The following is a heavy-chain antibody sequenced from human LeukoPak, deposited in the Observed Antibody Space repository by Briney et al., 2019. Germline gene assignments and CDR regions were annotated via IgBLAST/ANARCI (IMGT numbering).Heavy chain of an antibody. D-gene: IGHD2-8*01. J-gene: IGHJ4*02. Sequence: GRSLRLSCAASGFTFSSYAMHWVRQAPGKGLEWVAVISYDGSNKYYADSVKGRFTISRDNSKNTLYLQMNSLRAEDTAVYYCARDGEYCTNGVCYGIGFDYWGQGTLVTVSS. CDR1: GFTFSSYA. V-gene: IGHV3-30-3*01. CDR3: ARDGEYCTNGVCYGIGFDY. CDR2: ISYDGSNK.